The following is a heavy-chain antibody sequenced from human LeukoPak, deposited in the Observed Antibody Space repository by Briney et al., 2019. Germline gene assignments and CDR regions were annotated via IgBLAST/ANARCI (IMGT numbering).Heavy chain of an antibody. D-gene: IGHD3-22*01. CDR1: GYTFTGHY. V-gene: IGHV1-2*02. Sequence: GASVKVSCKASGYTFTGHYIHWVRQAPGQGLEWMGWIHLNTGGTKYAQKFQGRVTMTRDTSSSTAYMGLSSLRSADTAVYYCASEYKYDSSGANAFDIWGQGTMVTVSS. CDR3: ASEYKYDSSGANAFDI. J-gene: IGHJ3*02. CDR2: IHLNTGGT.